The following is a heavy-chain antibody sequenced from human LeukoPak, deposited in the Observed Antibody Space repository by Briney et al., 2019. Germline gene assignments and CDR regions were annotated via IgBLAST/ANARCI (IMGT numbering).Heavy chain of an antibody. V-gene: IGHV3-48*04. CDR3: ASYSGPAPRYYGMDV. D-gene: IGHD5-12*01. CDR1: GFTFSSYA. J-gene: IGHJ6*02. Sequence: PGGSLRLSCAASGFTFSSYAMSWVRQAPGKGLEWVSYISSSGSTIYYADSVKGRFTISRDNAKNSLYLQMNSLRAEDTAVYYCASYSGPAPRYYGMDVWGQGTTVTVSS. CDR2: ISSSGSTI.